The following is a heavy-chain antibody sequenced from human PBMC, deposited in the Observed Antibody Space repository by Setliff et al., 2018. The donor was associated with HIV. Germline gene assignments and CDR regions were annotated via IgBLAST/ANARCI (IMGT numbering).Heavy chain of an antibody. D-gene: IGHD3-10*01. CDR2: VNHKGVA. V-gene: IGHV4-34*01. Sequence: PSETLSLTCAVYGGAFSGYYWTWIRQSPGRGLEWIGEVNHKGVANYSPSLMRRVAFSVDASTNQFSLDLSSVTAAETAVYYCASQLWFGDQQLVSYFDYWGQGTLVTVSS. CDR3: ASQLWFGDQQLVSYFDY. J-gene: IGHJ4*02. CDR1: GGAFSGYY.